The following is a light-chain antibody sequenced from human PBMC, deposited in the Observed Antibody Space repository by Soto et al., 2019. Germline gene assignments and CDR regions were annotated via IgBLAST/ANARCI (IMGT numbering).Light chain of an antibody. CDR2: EVS. J-gene: IGLJ2*01. CDR3: CSYSGSSMV. CDR1: SSDVGSYNL. V-gene: IGLV2-23*02. Sequence: QSVLTQPASVSGSPGQSITISCTGTSSDVGSYNLVSWYQQHPGKAPKLMIYEVSKRPSGVSNRFSGSKSGNTASLTISGLQAEDEAYYYCCSYSGSSMVFGGGTKLTVL.